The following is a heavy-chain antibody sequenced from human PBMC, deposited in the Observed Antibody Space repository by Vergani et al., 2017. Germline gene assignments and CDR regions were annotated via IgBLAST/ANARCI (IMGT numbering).Heavy chain of an antibody. CDR3: AKDGRYCSGGSCLKGYMDV. V-gene: IGHV3-30*02. Sequence: QVQLVESAGGVVQPGGSLRLSCAASGFTFSNFGMHWIRQAPGKGLEWLAYIGKDGINTRYRDAVKGRFTVSRDNSKNTLYLQMNSLRAEDTAVYYCAKDGRYCSGGSCLKGYMDVWGKGTTVTVSS. CDR1: GFTFSNFG. J-gene: IGHJ6*03. D-gene: IGHD2-15*01. CDR2: IGKDGINT.